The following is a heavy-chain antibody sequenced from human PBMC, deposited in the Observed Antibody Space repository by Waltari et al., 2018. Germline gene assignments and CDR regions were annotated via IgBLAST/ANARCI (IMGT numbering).Heavy chain of an antibody. CDR2: INPNSGGT. CDR3: ARDQGMRFLTKATDY. CDR1: GYTFTSYD. J-gene: IGHJ4*02. D-gene: IGHD3-3*01. Sequence: QVQLVQSGAEVKKPGASVKVSCKASGYTFTSYDINWVRQATGQGLEWMGRINPNSGGTNYAQKFQGRVTMTRETSISTAYMELSRLRSDDTAVYYCARDQGMRFLTKATDYWGQGTLVTVSS. V-gene: IGHV1-2*06.